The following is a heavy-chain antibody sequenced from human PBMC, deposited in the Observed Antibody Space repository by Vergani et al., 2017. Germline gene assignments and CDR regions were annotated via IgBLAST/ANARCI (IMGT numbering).Heavy chain of an antibody. V-gene: IGHV3-73*02. J-gene: IGHJ3*02. CDR3: TSYCSNGVCYTHAFDI. Sequence: EVQLVESGGGLVQPGGSLKLSCAASGVTFSGSAMHWVRQASGKGLEWVGRIRSKANSYATAYAASVKGRFTISRDDSKNTAYLQMNSLKTEDTAVYYCTSYCSNGVCYTHAFDIGGQGTMVTVSS. CDR2: IRSKANSYAT. D-gene: IGHD2-8*01. CDR1: GVTFSGSA.